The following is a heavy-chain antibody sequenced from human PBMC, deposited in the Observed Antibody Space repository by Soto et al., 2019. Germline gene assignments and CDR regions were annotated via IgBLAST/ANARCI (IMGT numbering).Heavy chain of an antibody. Sequence: QVNLVQSGAEVKKPGASVKVSCKASGYTFSNYALTWVRRAPGQGLEWMGWISAHSGDTNYAQKFQGRVTMTTDTSTSTAYLELRXXXSXXXXXXXXXRAITIMFVXPAXWGQGT. J-gene: IGHJ4*02. D-gene: IGHD5-12*01. V-gene: IGHV1-18*01. CDR3: XRAITIMFVXPAX. CDR1: GYTFSNYA. CDR2: ISAHSGDT.